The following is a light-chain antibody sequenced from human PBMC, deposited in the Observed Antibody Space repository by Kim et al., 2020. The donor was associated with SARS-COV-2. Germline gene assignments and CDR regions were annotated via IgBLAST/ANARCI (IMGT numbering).Light chain of an antibody. V-gene: IGLV3-19*01. J-gene: IGLJ2*01. Sequence: SSELTQDPAVSVALGQTVRITCQGDSLRSYYASWYQQKPGQAPVLVIYAKNNRPSGIPDRFSGSSSGNTASLTITGAQAEDEADYYCNSRDSSGNHLGVVFGGGTKLTVL. CDR2: AKN. CDR1: SLRSYY. CDR3: NSRDSSGNHLGVV.